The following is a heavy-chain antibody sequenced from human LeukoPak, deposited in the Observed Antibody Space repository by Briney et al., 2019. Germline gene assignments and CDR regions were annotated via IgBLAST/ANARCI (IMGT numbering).Heavy chain of an antibody. Sequence: RPSETLSLTCAVYGGSFSGYYWSWIRQPPGKGLEWIGEINHSGSTNYNPSLKSRVTISVDTSKNQFSLKLSSVTAADTAVYYCARARPYCSGGSCYSLRYYYYMDVWGKGTTVTVSS. CDR1: GGSFSGYY. V-gene: IGHV4-34*01. D-gene: IGHD2-15*01. J-gene: IGHJ6*03. CDR2: INHSGST. CDR3: ARARPYCSGGSCYSLRYYYYMDV.